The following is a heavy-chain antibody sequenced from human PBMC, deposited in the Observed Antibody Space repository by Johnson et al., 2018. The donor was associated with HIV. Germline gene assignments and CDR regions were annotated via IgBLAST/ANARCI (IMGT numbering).Heavy chain of an antibody. J-gene: IGHJ3*02. CDR2: IKSDGRST. Sequence: VQLVESGGGLVQPGGSLKLSCAASGFTFSDHWMYWVRQAPGKGLVWVSRIKSDGRSTNYADSVTGRFTISRDNAKNTLYLQMNSLRAEDTAVYYCVRGLDIWGQGTEVTVSS. V-gene: IGHV3-74*01. CDR3: VRGLDI. CDR1: GFTFSDHW.